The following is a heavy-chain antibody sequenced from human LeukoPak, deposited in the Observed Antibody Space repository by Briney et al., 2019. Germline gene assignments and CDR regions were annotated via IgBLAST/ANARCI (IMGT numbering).Heavy chain of an antibody. V-gene: IGHV1-2*02. Sequence: ASVKLSCKASGYTITSYYMHWVRQPPGPGLELMGWIDPNSGGTNYSQKFQSRVIMTRDTSISTAYMELSRLRSDDTAVNYCARGGNIWSGSRPYFDYWGQGPLVTVSS. CDR1: GYTITSYY. CDR2: IDPNSGGT. CDR3: ARGGNIWSGSRPYFDY. J-gene: IGHJ4*02. D-gene: IGHD3-3*01.